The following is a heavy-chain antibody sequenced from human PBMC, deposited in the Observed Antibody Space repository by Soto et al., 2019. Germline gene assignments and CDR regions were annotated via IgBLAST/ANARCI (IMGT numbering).Heavy chain of an antibody. V-gene: IGHV4-34*01. CDR1: GGSFSGYY. CDR2: INHSGST. J-gene: IGHJ4*02. D-gene: IGHD2-21*01. CDR3: ARGLISCGGYCYWCDASARKFDY. Sequence: SETLSLTCAVYGGSFSGYYWSWIRQPPEKGLEWIGEINHSGSTNYNPSLKSRVTISVDTSKNQFSLKLSSVTAADTAVYYCARGLISCGGYCYWCDASARKFDYWGQGTLVTVSS.